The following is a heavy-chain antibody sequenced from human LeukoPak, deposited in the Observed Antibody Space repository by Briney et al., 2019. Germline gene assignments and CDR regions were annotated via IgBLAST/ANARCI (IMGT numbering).Heavy chain of an antibody. D-gene: IGHD3-16*02. V-gene: IGHV4-38-2*02. J-gene: IGHJ6*03. CDR3: ARDNVFVPMDV. CDR1: GYSISSGYD. Sequence: PAETLSLTCSVSGYSISSGYDWAWIRQTPGKGLEYIWSIHFSGVTYYNPSLKSRITLSVDLSKNQFSLRLSSVTAADTAVYFCARDNVFVPMDVWGRGITVTVSS. CDR2: IHFSGVT.